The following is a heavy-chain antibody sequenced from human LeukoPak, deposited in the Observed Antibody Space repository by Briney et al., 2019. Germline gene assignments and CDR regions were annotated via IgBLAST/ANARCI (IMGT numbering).Heavy chain of an antibody. D-gene: IGHD3-3*01. CDR1: GGSISNYY. CDR3: ARTLRSSGYYFDY. J-gene: IGHJ4*02. CDR2: IYYGGST. V-gene: IGHV4-59*01. Sequence: SETLSLTCTVSGGSISNYYWSWIRQPPGKGLEWIGYIYYGGSTNYNPSLKSRVTISVDTSKNQFSLKLSSVTAADTAVYYCARTLRSSGYYFDYWGQGTLVTVSS.